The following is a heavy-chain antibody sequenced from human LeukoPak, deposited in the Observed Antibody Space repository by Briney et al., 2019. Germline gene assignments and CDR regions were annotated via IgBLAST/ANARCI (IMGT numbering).Heavy chain of an antibody. J-gene: IGHJ3*02. CDR2: IYHSGST. Sequence: SQTLSLTCAVSGGSISSGGYSWSWIRQPPGKGLEWIGYIYHSGSTYYNPSLKSRVTISVDRSKNQFSLKLSSVTAADTAVYYCARGGGTTRDAFDIWGQGAMVTVSS. V-gene: IGHV4-30-2*01. CDR3: ARGGGTTRDAFDI. CDR1: GGSISSGGYS. D-gene: IGHD2/OR15-2a*01.